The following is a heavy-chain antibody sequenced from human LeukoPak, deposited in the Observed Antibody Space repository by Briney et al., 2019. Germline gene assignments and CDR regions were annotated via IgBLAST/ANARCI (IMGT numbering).Heavy chain of an antibody. CDR2: ISSSSSYI. D-gene: IGHD3-10*01. CDR1: GFTFSSYS. Sequence: GGSLRLSCAASGFTFSSYSMNWVRQAPGKGREWVSSISSSSSYIYYADSVKGQFTISRDNAKNSLYLQMNRLRAEDTAVYDCARESAPPPLWFGALGSPYYYYMDVWGKGTTVTVSS. J-gene: IGHJ6*03. V-gene: IGHV3-21*01. CDR3: ARESAPPPLWFGALGSPYYYYMDV.